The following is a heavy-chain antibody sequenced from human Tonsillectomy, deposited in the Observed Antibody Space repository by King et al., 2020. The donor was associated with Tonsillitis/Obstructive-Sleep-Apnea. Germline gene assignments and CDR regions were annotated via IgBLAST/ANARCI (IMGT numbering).Heavy chain of an antibody. CDR1: GFTFSIYW. Sequence: VQLVESGGGLVQPGGSLRLSCAASGFTFSIYWMHWVRQAPGKGLVWVSRMNIDGSSTSYAASVKGRVTISRDNAKNTLDLQMNSLRAEDTAVYFCAREPLRGYYSVDHWGQGTLVTVSS. CDR3: AREPLRGYYSVDH. CDR2: MNIDGSST. V-gene: IGHV3-74*01. J-gene: IGHJ4*02. D-gene: IGHD3-3*01.